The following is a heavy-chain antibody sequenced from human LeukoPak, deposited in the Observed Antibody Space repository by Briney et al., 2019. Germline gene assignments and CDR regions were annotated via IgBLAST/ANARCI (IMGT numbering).Heavy chain of an antibody. V-gene: IGHV3-30*18. CDR3: AKRGAYYDNSGYYTH. CDR2: ISYDGSNK. D-gene: IGHD3-22*01. Sequence: PGGSLRLSCAASGFTFSSYGMHWVRQAPGKGLEWVAVISYDGSNKYYADSVKGRFTISRDNSKNTLYLQMNSLRAEDTAMYYCAKRGAYYDNSGYYTHWGQGTLVTVSS. CDR1: GFTFSSYG. J-gene: IGHJ4*02.